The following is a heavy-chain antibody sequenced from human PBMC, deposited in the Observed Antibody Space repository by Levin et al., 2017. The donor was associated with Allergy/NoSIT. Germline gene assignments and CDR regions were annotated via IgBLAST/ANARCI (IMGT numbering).Heavy chain of an antibody. CDR1: GFTFSSYA. J-gene: IGHJ6*02. V-gene: IGHV3-30*04. D-gene: IGHD1-1*01. Sequence: GESLKISCAASGFTFSSYAMHWVRQAPGKGLEWVAVISYDGSNKYYGDSVKGRFTISRDNSKNTLYLQMNSLRAEDTAIYYCARDQAQLWFKDSYYYYGMDVWGQGTTVAVSS. CDR2: ISYDGSNK. CDR3: ARDQAQLWFKDSYYYYGMDV.